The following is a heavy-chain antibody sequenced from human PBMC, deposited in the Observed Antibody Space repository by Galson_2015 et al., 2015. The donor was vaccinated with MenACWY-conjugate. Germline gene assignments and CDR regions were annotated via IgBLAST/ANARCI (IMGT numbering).Heavy chain of an antibody. V-gene: IGHV3-7*03. CDR2: IKGDGSVK. CDR1: GFTFSSYW. CDR3: ARDRTYHDGNAYYDVFDV. J-gene: IGHJ3*01. Sequence: SLRLSCATSGFTFSSYWMTWVRQAPGKGLGWVANIKGDGSVKYYVDSVKGRFTISRDNAQNSLFLQMDSLRGEDTAVYYCARDRTYHDGNAYYDVFDVWGQGTMVTVSS. D-gene: IGHD3-22*01.